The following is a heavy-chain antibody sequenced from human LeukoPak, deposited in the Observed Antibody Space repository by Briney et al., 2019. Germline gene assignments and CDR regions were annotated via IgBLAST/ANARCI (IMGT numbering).Heavy chain of an antibody. D-gene: IGHD2-15*01. CDR2: ISYDGSNK. Sequence: GGSLRLSCAASGFTFSSYAMRWVRQAPGKGLEWVADISYDGSNKYYADSVKGRFTISRDNSKNTLYLQMNSLRAEDTAVYYCARGGGGILDAFDIWGQGTMVTVSS. V-gene: IGHV3-30*04. CDR1: GFTFSSYA. J-gene: IGHJ3*02. CDR3: ARGGGGILDAFDI.